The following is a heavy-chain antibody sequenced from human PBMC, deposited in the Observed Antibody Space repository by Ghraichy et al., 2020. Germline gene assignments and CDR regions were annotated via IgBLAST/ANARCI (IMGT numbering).Heavy chain of an antibody. J-gene: IGHJ4*02. Sequence: GGSLRLSCAASGFTFSSYAMSWVRQAPGKGLEWVSTISGSGGSTYYADSVKGRFTISRDNSKNTLYLQMNSLRADDTAVYYCAKLSGSTYGYPFDYWGQGTLVTVSS. CDR2: ISGSGGST. D-gene: IGHD5-18*01. V-gene: IGHV3-23*01. CDR1: GFTFSSYA. CDR3: AKLSGSTYGYPFDY.